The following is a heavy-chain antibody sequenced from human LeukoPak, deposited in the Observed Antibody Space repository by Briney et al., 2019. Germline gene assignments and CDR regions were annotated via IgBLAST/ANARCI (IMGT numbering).Heavy chain of an antibody. CDR1: GRSVSRNLAT. V-gene: IGHV6-1*01. Sequence: SQTLSLTCAISGRSVSRNLATWNWIRQSPSRGLEWLGRTYYRSQLFSDYAVSVKGRINIKPDTPKHQFSLQLDSVTPEDTAVYICAHSARFCYFDSWDQGNLITVSS. CDR2: TYYRSQLFS. CDR3: AHSARFCYFDS. J-gene: IGHJ4*02. D-gene: IGHD4/OR15-4a*01.